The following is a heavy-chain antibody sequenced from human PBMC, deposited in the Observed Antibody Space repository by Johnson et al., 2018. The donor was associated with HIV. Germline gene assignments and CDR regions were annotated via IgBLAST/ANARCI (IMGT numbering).Heavy chain of an antibody. CDR2: ISYDGSNK. CDR3: ARDTPFDI. Sequence: QVQLVESGGGVVQPGRSLRLSCAASGFTFSSYAMHWVRQAPGKGLEWVAVISYDGSNKYYADSVKGRFTISRDNSKNTLYLQMNSLRAEDTAVYYCARDTPFDIWGQGTMVTVS. V-gene: IGHV3-30*14. J-gene: IGHJ3*02. CDR1: GFTFSSYA.